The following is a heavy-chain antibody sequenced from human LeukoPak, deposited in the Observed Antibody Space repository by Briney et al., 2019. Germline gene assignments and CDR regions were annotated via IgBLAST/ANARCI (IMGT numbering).Heavy chain of an antibody. CDR1: GGSIKSHF. CDR2: IFHSGST. V-gene: IGHV4-59*11. Sequence: PSGTLSLTCTVSGGSIKSHFWSWVRQPPGKRLEWIGYIFHSGSTNYNPSLKSRVTISVDTSKNQFSLRLTSVTAADTAVYYCVXXXPWDLTYYFDYWGQGTLVTVSS. D-gene: IGHD1-26*01. CDR3: VXXXPWDLTYYFDY. J-gene: IGHJ4*02.